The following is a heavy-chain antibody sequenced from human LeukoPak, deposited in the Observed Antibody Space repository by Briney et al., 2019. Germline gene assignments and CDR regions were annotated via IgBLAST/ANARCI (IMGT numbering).Heavy chain of an antibody. D-gene: IGHD6-13*01. J-gene: IGHJ5*02. Sequence: PGGSLRLSCAGTGFTFSNYSLMWVRQAPGKGLEWVACIISSGTGTFYADAVKGRFTISRDNSKSTVYLQHNRLGSEDTAAYFCSRGKAHQLVDWFDPWGQGTLVTVSS. V-gene: IGHV3-23*01. CDR2: IISSGTGT. CDR1: GFTFSNYS. CDR3: SRGKAHQLVDWFDP.